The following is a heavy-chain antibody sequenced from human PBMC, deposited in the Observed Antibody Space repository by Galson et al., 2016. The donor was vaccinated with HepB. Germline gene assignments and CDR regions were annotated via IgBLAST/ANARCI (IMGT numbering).Heavy chain of an antibody. Sequence: SLRLSCGSSGFTFSRYVMHWVCQAPGTGLEWVAVNWFDGSNKSYADSVKGRFTISRDNSKNTLYLQMNILRAEDTAVYYCARAYYYGMDVWGQGTTVTVSS. J-gene: IGHJ6*02. V-gene: IGHV3-33*01. CDR1: GFTFSRYV. CDR2: NWFDGSNK. CDR3: ARAYYYGMDV.